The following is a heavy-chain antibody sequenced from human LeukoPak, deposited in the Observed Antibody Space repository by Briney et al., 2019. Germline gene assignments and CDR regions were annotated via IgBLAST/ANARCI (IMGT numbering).Heavy chain of an antibody. CDR1: GYTFTSYY. J-gene: IGHJ6*03. D-gene: IGHD2-2*01. Sequence: GASVKVSCKASGYTFTSYYMHWVGQAPGQGLEWMGWINPNSGGTNYAQKFQGRVTMTRDTSISTAYMELSRLRSDDTAVYYCARSDQFPYYMDVWGKGTTVTVSS. CDR2: INPNSGGT. CDR3: ARSDQFPYYMDV. V-gene: IGHV1-2*02.